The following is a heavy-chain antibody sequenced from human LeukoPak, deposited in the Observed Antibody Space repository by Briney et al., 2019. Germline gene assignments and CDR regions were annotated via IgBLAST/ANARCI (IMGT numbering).Heavy chain of an antibody. CDR1: GYTFTGYH. CDR2: INPNSGDT. Sequence: ASVKVSCKASGYTFTGYHMHWVRQAPGQGLEWMGRINPNSGDTNYAQKFQGRVSMTRDTSISTAYMELSRLRSDDTAVYYCARDYCSSTSCLFDYWGQGTLVTVSS. D-gene: IGHD2-2*01. CDR3: ARDYCSSTSCLFDY. V-gene: IGHV1-2*06. J-gene: IGHJ4*02.